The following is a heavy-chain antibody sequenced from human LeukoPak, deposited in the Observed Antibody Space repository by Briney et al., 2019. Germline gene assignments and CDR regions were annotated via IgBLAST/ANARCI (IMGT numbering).Heavy chain of an antibody. Sequence: SETLSLTCTVSDGSIRSHYWSWIRQPPGKGLQWIGYIHSSGSTHYNPSLKSRVTTSLDTSKNQFSLKLSSVTAADTAVYYCARLGSYSDYWGQGTLVTVSS. V-gene: IGHV4-4*09. CDR1: DGSIRSHY. D-gene: IGHD1-26*01. CDR2: IHSSGST. J-gene: IGHJ4*02. CDR3: ARLGSYSDY.